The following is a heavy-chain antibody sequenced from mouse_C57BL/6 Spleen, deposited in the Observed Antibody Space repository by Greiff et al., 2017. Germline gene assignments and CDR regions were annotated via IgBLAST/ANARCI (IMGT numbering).Heavy chain of an antibody. V-gene: IGHV5-12*01. CDR3: ARHASNYFDY. J-gene: IGHJ2*01. Sequence: EVQLVESGGGLVQPGGSLKLSCAASGFTFSDYYMYWVRQTPEQRLEWVAYISNGGGSTYYPDTVKGRFTISRDNAKNTLYLQMSRLKSEDTAMYYCARHASNYFDYWGQGTTLTVSS. CDR1: GFTFSDYY. CDR2: ISNGGGST.